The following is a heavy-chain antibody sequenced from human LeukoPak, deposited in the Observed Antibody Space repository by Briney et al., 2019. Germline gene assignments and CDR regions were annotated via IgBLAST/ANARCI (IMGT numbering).Heavy chain of an antibody. V-gene: IGHV3-7*01. J-gene: IGHJ3*01. Sequence: GGSLTLSCAISGLTSTTAWMTWVRKAPGKGLEWVADIRQDGSDRYYVDSVKGRFIISTDNAKKSLSLHMNNLRVEDTAVYYCVVYKYILSWSAFDFWGRGTMVTVSS. CDR2: IRQDGSDR. D-gene: IGHD6-13*01. CDR3: VVYKYILSWSAFDF. CDR1: GLTSTTAW.